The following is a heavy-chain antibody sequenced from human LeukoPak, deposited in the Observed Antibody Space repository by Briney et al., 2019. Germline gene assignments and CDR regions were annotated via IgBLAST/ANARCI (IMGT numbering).Heavy chain of an antibody. Sequence: ASVKVSCKASGYTFTGYYMRWVRQAPGQGLEWMGWINPNSGGTNYAQKFQGRATMTRDTSISTAYMELSRLRSDDTAVYYCARLRLARSGGDYDRDYYFDYWGQGTLVTVSS. J-gene: IGHJ4*02. CDR2: INPNSGGT. CDR1: GYTFTGYY. V-gene: IGHV1-2*02. CDR3: ARLRLARSGGDYDRDYYFDY. D-gene: IGHD2-21*02.